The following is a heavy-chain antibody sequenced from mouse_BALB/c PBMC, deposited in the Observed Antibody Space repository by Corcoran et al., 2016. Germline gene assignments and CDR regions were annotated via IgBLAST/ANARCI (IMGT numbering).Heavy chain of an antibody. V-gene: IGHV1S34*01. CDR3: ARRDYDRNWYFDV. J-gene: IGHJ1*01. Sequence: LVKTGASVKISCKASGYSFTGYYMHWVKQSHGKSLEWIGYISCYNGATSYNQKFKGKATFTVDTSSSTAYMQFNSLTSEDSAVYYCARRDYDRNWYFDVWGAGTTVTVSS. CDR1: GYSFTGYY. D-gene: IGHD2-4*01. CDR2: ISCYNGAT.